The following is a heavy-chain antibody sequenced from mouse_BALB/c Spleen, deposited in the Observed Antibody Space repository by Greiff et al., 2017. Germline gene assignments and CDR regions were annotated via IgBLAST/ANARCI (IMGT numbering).Heavy chain of an antibody. CDR2: INPGSGGT. CDR3: ARRTEAMDY. Sequence: VKVVESGAELVRPGTSVKVSCKASGYAFTNYLIEWVKQRPGQGLEWIGVINPGSGGTNYNEKFKGKATLTADKSSSTAYMQLSSLTSDDSAVYFCARRTEAMDYWGQGTSVTVSS. CDR1: GYAFTNYL. V-gene: IGHV1-54*01. J-gene: IGHJ4*01.